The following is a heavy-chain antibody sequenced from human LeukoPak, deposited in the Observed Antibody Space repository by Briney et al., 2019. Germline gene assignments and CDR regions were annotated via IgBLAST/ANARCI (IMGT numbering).Heavy chain of an antibody. CDR1: GGSISSGGYS. CDR3: ARAKAPGYYDSSGIDAFDI. J-gene: IGHJ3*02. Sequence: PSETLSLTCAVSGGSISSGGYSWSWTRQPPGKGLEWIGYIYHSGSTYYNPSLKSRVTISVDRSKNQFSLKLSSVTAADTAVYYCARAKAPGYYDSSGIDAFDIWGQGTMVTVPS. V-gene: IGHV4-30-2*01. CDR2: IYHSGST. D-gene: IGHD3-22*01.